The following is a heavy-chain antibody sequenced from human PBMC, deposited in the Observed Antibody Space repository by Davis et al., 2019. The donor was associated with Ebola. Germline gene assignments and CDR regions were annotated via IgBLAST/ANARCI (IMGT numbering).Heavy chain of an antibody. V-gene: IGHV5-51*01. J-gene: IGHJ4*02. CDR1: GYSFTSYW. CDR2: IYPGDSDT. CDR3: ARHSSVATREGSDY. Sequence: KVSCKGSGYSFTSYWIGWVRQMPGKGLEWMGIIYPGDSDTRYSPSFQGQVTISADKSISTAYLQWSSLEASDTAIYYCARHSSVATREGSDYWGQGTLVTVSS. D-gene: IGHD6-6*01.